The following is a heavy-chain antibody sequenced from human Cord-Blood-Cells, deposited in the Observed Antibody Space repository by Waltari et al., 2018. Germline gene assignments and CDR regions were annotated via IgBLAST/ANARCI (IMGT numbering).Heavy chain of an antibody. V-gene: IGHV1-69*01. CDR1: GCTFSSSA. J-gene: IGHJ6*03. CDR3: ARDRSSSSGYYYYYMDV. Sequence: QVQLVQSGAAVKKPGSSVKVSCKASGCTFSSSAISWVRQAPRQGLEGMGGIIPIFGTANYAQKFQGRVTITADESSSAAYMELSSLRSEDTAVYYCARDRSSSSGYYYYYMDVWGKGTTVTVSS. D-gene: IGHD6-6*01. CDR2: IIPIFGTA.